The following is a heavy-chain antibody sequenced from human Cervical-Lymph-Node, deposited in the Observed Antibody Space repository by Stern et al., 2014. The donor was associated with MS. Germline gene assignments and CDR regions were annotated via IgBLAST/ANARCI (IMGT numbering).Heavy chain of an antibody. J-gene: IGHJ6*02. D-gene: IGHD3-3*01. V-gene: IGHV3-21*01. CDR2: IRSNI. CDR3: ARVMLWSGFSHYYYGMDV. Sequence: EVQLVESGGGLVKPGGSLRLSCAASGFSFSTYSMNWVRQAPGKGLEWVSSIRSNIYYADSVKGRFTISRDNAKNSLHLQMNSLSAEDTAIYYCARVMLWSGFSHYYYGMDVWGQGTTVTVSS. CDR1: GFSFSTYS.